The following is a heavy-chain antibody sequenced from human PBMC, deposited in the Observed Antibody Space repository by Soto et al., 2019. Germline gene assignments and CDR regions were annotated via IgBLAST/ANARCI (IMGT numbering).Heavy chain of an antibody. Sequence: EVQVVESGGALVKPGGPLRLSCAASGLTFNNYNMNWVRQGPAKGREWVASFSSKSNTIFHADSVKGRFTISTDNAQNAPYLQTHVLRAEDWAGYQCAKDRGMGSPVSGGQDVWAHGTTLTV. D-gene: IGHD2-15*01. CDR1: GLTFNNYN. CDR2: FSSKSNTI. CDR3: AKDRGMGSPVSGGQDV. J-gene: IGHJ6*02. V-gene: IGHV3-21*01.